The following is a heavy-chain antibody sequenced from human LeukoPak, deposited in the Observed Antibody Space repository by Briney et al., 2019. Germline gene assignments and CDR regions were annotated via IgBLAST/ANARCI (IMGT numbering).Heavy chain of an antibody. D-gene: IGHD6-13*01. CDR3: AGPSLAAAV. Sequence: GGSLRLSCAASGFTVSSNYMSWVRQAPGKGLEWVSIIYSGGSTYYADSVKGRFTISRDDSENTLYLQMNSLRVEDTAMYYCAGPSLAAAVWGQGTLVTVSS. CDR1: GFTVSSNY. CDR2: IYSGGST. J-gene: IGHJ4*02. V-gene: IGHV3-66*01.